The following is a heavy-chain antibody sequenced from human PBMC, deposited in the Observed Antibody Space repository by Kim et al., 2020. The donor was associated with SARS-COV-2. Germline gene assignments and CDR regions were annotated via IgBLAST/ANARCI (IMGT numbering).Heavy chain of an antibody. CDR1: GGSISSSSYY. Sequence: SETLSLTCTVSGGSISSSSYYWGWIRQPPGKGLEWIGSIYYSGSTYYNPSLKSRVTISVDTSKNQFSLKLSSVTAADTAVYYCARLSWDQACDYWGQGTLVTVSS. CDR3: ARLSWDQACDY. V-gene: IGHV4-39*01. D-gene: IGHD1-26*01. CDR2: IYYSGST. J-gene: IGHJ4*02.